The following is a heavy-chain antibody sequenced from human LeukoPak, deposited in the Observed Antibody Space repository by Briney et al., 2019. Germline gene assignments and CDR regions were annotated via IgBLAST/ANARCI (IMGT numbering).Heavy chain of an antibody. Sequence: PSETLSLTCTVSGGSISSYYWSWIRQPPGKGLEWIGYIYYSGSTYYNPSLKSRVTISVDTSKNQFSLKLSSVTAADTAVYYCARAVQDPYYYDSSGYYSFDYWGQGTLVTVSS. CDR1: GGSISSYY. J-gene: IGHJ4*02. V-gene: IGHV4-59*12. CDR2: IYYSGST. D-gene: IGHD3-22*01. CDR3: ARAVQDPYYYDSSGYYSFDY.